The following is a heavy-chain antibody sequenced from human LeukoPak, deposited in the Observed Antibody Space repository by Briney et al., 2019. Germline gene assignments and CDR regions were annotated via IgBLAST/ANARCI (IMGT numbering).Heavy chain of an antibody. V-gene: IGHV3-74*01. CDR2: ISSDGSST. J-gene: IGHJ5*02. CDR1: GFTFSGFW. CDR3: ARVVSGYTDSWFDP. Sequence: GGSLRLSCAASGFTFSGFWMHWVRQAPGKGLVWVSRISSDGSSTSYADSVKGRSTISRDNAKNTLYPQMSSLRAEDTAVYYCARVVSGYTDSWFDPWGQGTLVTVSS. D-gene: IGHD3-22*01.